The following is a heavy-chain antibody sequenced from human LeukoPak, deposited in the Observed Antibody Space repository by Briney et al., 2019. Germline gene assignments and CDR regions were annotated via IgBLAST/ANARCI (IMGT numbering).Heavy chain of an antibody. CDR3: ATRGGPSTFGELLVALDY. V-gene: IGHV3-30*03. J-gene: IGHJ4*02. Sequence: QPGGSLRLSCAASGFTFSSNWMHWVRQAPGKGLEWVAVISYDGSNKYYADSVKGRFTISRDNSKKTVYLQMDSLRIEDTAVYYCATRGGPSTFGELLVALDYWGQGTLVTVSS. D-gene: IGHD3-10*01. CDR2: ISYDGSNK. CDR1: GFTFSSNW.